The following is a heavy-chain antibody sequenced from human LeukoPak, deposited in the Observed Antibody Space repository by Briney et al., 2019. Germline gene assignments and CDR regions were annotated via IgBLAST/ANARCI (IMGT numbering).Heavy chain of an antibody. CDR2: IYYSGST. Sequence: SETLSLTCSVSGYSISSGYYWSWIRQPPGKGLEWIGYIYYSGSTNYNPSLKSRVTISVDTSKNQFSLKLSSVTAADTAVYYCARGGTMVRGVIESTYYYYMDVWGKGTTVTVSS. CDR3: ARGGTMVRGVIESTYYYYMDV. D-gene: IGHD3-10*01. J-gene: IGHJ6*03. CDR1: GYSISSGYY. V-gene: IGHV4-61*01.